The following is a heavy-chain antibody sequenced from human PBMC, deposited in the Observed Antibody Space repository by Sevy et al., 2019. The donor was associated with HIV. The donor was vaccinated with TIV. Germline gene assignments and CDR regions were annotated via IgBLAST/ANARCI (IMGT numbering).Heavy chain of an antibody. V-gene: IGHV1-69*13. Sequence: ASVKVSCKASGGTFSSYAISWVRQAPGQGLEWMGGIIPIFGTTNYAQKFQGRVTITADESTSTAYMELSSLRSEDTAVYYCASGYSSGWYNYWGQGTLVTVSS. D-gene: IGHD6-19*01. CDR2: IIPIFGTT. CDR1: GGTFSSYA. J-gene: IGHJ4*02. CDR3: ASGYSSGWYNY.